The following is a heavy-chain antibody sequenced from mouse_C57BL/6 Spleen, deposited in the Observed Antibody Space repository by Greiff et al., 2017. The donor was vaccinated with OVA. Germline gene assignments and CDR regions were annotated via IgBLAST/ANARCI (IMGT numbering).Heavy chain of an antibody. V-gene: IGHV1-82*01. CDR1: GYAFSSSW. D-gene: IGHD1-1*01. Sequence: VQLQQSGPELVKPGASVKISCKASGYAFSSSWMNWVKQRPGKGLEWIGRIYPGDGDTNYNGKFKGKATLTADKSSSTAYMQLSSLTSEDSAVYFCARDPSTVVPYWYFDVWGTGTTVTVSS. CDR3: ARDPSTVVPYWYFDV. CDR2: IYPGDGDT. J-gene: IGHJ1*03.